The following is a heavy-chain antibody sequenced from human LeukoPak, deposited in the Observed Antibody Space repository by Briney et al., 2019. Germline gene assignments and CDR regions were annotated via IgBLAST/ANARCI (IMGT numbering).Heavy chain of an antibody. D-gene: IGHD1-26*01. V-gene: IGHV3-30-3*01. CDR1: GFTFSSYA. CDR3: ARGRIVGSTDDAFDI. CDR2: ISSDGNTK. Sequence: GGSLRLSCTASGFTFSSYAMHWVRQAPGKGLEWAAVISSDGNTKYYADSVEGRFTISRDSSNNTLYLQMNSLGADDTAIYYCARGRIVGSTDDAFDIGGQGTRVTLSS. J-gene: IGHJ3*02.